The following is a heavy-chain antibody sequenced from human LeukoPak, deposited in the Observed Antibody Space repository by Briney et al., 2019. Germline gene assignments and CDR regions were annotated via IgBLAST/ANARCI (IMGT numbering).Heavy chain of an antibody. D-gene: IGHD1-26*01. J-gene: IGHJ4*02. CDR2: LSGSGATT. CDR1: GFTFSSYA. V-gene: IGHV3-23*01. CDR3: ARGGHGAADY. Sequence: GGSLRLSCAASGFTFSSYAMSWVRQAPGKGLEGVSSLSGSGATTYYADSVKGRFTMSRDNSKKTLYLQMNSLRAEDTAVYYCARGGHGAADYWGQGTLVTVSS.